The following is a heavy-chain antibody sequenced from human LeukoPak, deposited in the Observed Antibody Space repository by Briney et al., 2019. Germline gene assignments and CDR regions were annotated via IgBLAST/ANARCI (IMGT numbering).Heavy chain of an antibody. CDR1: GFTFSDYW. V-gene: IGHV3-7*01. CDR2: IKQDGSEK. J-gene: IGHJ5*02. D-gene: IGHD3-22*01. CDR3: ARDLYYFDSSGYYASDL. Sequence: PGGSLRLSCAASGFTFSDYWMSWVRQAPGKGREWVANIKQDGSEKHYVDSLRGRFTISRDNAKNSLDLQMNSLRAEDTAVYFCARDLYYFDSSGYYASDLWGQGTLVTVSS.